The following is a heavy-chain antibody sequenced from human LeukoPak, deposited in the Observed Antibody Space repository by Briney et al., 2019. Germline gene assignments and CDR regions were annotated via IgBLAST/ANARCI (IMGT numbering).Heavy chain of an antibody. J-gene: IGHJ4*02. V-gene: IGHV3-48*01. Sequence: GGSLRLSCAASGFTFSSYSMNWVRQAPGKGLEWVSYISSSSSTIYYADSVKGRFTISRDNAKNSLYLQMNSLRAEDTAVYYCARGPPTLGHGDRSFDYWGQGTLVTVSS. D-gene: IGHD4-17*01. CDR1: GFTFSSYS. CDR3: ARGPPTLGHGDRSFDY. CDR2: ISSSSSTI.